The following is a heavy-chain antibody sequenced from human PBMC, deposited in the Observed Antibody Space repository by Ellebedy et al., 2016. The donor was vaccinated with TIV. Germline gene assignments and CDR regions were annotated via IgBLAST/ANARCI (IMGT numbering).Heavy chain of an antibody. CDR2: VSHSGST. CDR1: GASVSSSNYH. D-gene: IGHD3/OR15-3a*01. CDR3: AGDGLY. V-gene: IGHV4-61*01. Sequence: SETLSLTXTVSGASVSSSNYHWNWIRQPPGKGLEWIGYVSHSGSTNYNPSFKSRVTISVDTSKNQFSLKLTSVTAADTALYYCAGDGLYWGQGILVTVSS. J-gene: IGHJ4*02.